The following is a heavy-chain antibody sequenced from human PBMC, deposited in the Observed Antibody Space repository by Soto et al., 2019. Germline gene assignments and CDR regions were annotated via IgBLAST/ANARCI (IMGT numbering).Heavy chain of an antibody. CDR2: ISGSGDST. CDR1: GFTFSSYA. D-gene: IGHD6-19*01. J-gene: IGHJ1*01. V-gene: IGHV3-23*01. Sequence: HHGGSLRISCAASGFTFSSYAMSWVRQAPGKGLEWVSGISGSGDSTYYADSVKGRFTISRDNSKNTLYLQMNSLRAEDTAVYYCAKGVPGIAVAGTGYFQHWGQGTLVTVSS. CDR3: AKGVPGIAVAGTGYFQH.